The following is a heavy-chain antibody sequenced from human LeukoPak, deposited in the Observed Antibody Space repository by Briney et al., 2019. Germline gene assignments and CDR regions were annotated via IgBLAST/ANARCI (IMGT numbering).Heavy chain of an antibody. D-gene: IGHD2-15*01. CDR2: IIPIFGTA. CDR3: ARGRYCSGGSCYDLGY. J-gene: IGHJ4*02. V-gene: IGHV1-69*13. Sequence: ASVKDSCKASGGTFSSYAISWVRQAPGQGLEWMGGIIPIFGTANYAQKFQGRVTITADESTSTAYMELSSLRSEDTAVYYCARGRYCSGGSCYDLGYWGQGTLVTVSS. CDR1: GGTFSSYA.